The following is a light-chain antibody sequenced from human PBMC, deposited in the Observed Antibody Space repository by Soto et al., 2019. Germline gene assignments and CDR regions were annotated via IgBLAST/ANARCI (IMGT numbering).Light chain of an antibody. J-gene: IGLJ3*02. CDR2: EVT. Sequence: QSALTQPASVFGSPGQSITISCTGTSSDVGAYTYISWYQQHPGKAPKLMIYEVTNRPSGVSNRFSGSKSGNTASLTISGLQAEDEADYYCSSYASSITLLFGGGTKVTVL. V-gene: IGLV2-14*01. CDR3: SSYASSITLL. CDR1: SSDVGAYTY.